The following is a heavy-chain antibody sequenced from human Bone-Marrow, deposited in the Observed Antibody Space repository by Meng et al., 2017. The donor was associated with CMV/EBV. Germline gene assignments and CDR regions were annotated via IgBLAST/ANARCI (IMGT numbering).Heavy chain of an antibody. J-gene: IGHJ4*02. CDR2: ISGYNDTT. CDR1: GYTFTSYG. V-gene: IGHV1-18*01. CDR3: ARDRGLQLTSYYFDY. Sequence: GYTFTSYGISWVRAAPRQGIEWMGWISGYNDTTNHAQKFRDRVTMTTDTSTSTAYMELRSLRSDDTAVYYCARDRGLQLTSYYFDYWGQGTLVTVSS. D-gene: IGHD4-11*01.